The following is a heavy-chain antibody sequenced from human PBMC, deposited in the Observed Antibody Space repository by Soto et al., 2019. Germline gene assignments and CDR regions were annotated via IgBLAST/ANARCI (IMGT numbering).Heavy chain of an antibody. J-gene: IGHJ4*02. CDR2: IYYSGST. Sequence: PSETLSLTCTVSGGSISSYYWSWIRQPPGKGLEWIGYIYYSGSTNYNPSLKSRVTISVDTSKNQFSLKLSSVTAADTAVYYCARGLAARVFDYSGQGTLVTVSS. CDR1: GGSISSYY. CDR3: ARGLAARVFDY. D-gene: IGHD6-6*01. V-gene: IGHV4-59*01.